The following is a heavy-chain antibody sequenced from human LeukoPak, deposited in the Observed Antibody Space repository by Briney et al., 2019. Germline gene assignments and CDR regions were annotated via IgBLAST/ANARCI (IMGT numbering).Heavy chain of an antibody. CDR1: GYTFTGYY. CDR2: IIPIFGTA. CDR3: ARDGAPAAR. V-gene: IGHV1-69*05. Sequence: ASVKVSCKASGYTFTGYYMHWVRQAPGQGLEWMGRIIPIFGTANYAQKFQGRVTITTDESTSTAYMELSSLRSEDTAVYYCARDGAPAARWGQGTLVTVSS. D-gene: IGHD3-16*01. J-gene: IGHJ4*02.